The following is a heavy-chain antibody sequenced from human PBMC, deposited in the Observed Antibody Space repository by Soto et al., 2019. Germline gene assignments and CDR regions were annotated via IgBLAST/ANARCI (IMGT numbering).Heavy chain of an antibody. J-gene: IGHJ3*02. CDR1: GFTFSSHG. Sequence: PGGSLRLSCAASGFTFSSHGMHWVRQAPGKGLEWVAVIWYDGSNKYYGESVKGRFIISRDNSKNTVDLQMNSLRAEDTAIYYCAKFRKAVTVRKSDALDIWGQGTMVTVSS. D-gene: IGHD6-19*01. CDR2: IWYDGSNK. CDR3: AKFRKAVTVRKSDALDI. V-gene: IGHV3-33*06.